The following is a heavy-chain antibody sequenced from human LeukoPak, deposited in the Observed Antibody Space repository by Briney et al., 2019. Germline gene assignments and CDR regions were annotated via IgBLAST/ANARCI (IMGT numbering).Heavy chain of an antibody. CDR1: GFTFSSYA. V-gene: IGHV3-23*01. Sequence: GGSLRLSCAASGFTFSSYAMSWVRQAPGRGLEWVSSIGGSGYSTYYADSVKGRFTISRDNSENTLHLQMSSLRAEDTAVYYCALTPIRMTTVTTWGGYWGQGTLVTVSS. D-gene: IGHD4-17*01. CDR3: ALTPIRMTTVTTWGGY. CDR2: IGGSGYST. J-gene: IGHJ4*02.